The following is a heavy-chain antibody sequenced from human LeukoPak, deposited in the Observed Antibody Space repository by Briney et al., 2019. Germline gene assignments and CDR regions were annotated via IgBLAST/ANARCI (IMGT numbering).Heavy chain of an antibody. Sequence: SVKVSCKASGGTFSSYAISWVRQAPGQGLGWMGGIIPIFGTANYAQKFQGRVTITADESTSTAYMELSSLRSEDTAVYYCASDLERDGYNMPETPWGQGTLVTVSS. V-gene: IGHV1-69*13. CDR1: GGTFSSYA. J-gene: IGHJ5*02. D-gene: IGHD5-24*01. CDR3: ASDLERDGYNMPETP. CDR2: IIPIFGTA.